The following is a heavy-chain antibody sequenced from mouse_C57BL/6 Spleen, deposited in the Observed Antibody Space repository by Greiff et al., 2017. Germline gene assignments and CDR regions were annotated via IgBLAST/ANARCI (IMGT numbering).Heavy chain of an antibody. V-gene: IGHV1-52*01. CDR3: ARKGFAY. Sequence: QVQLKQSGAELVRPGSSVKLSCKASGYTFTSYWMHWVKQRPIQGLEWIGNIDPSDSDTHYNQKFKDKATLTVDKSSSTAYMQLSSLTSEDSAVYYCARKGFAYWGQGTLVTVSA. CDR2: IDPSDSDT. CDR1: GYTFTSYW. J-gene: IGHJ3*01.